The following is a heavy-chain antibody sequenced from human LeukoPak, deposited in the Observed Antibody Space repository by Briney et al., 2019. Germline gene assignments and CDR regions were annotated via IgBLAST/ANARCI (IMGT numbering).Heavy chain of an antibody. CDR3: ARDTGLTGYYMVPWFDP. V-gene: IGHV4-34*01. Sequence: SETLSLTCAVYGGSFSGYYWSWIRQPPGKGLEWVGEINHSGSTNYNPSLKSRVTISVDTSKNQFSLKLSSVTAADTAVYYCARDTGLTGYYMVPWFDPWGQGTLVTVSS. CDR1: GGSFSGYY. CDR2: INHSGST. D-gene: IGHD3-9*01. J-gene: IGHJ5*02.